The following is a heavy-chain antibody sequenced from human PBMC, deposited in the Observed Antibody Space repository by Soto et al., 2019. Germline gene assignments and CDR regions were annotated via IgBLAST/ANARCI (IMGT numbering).Heavy chain of an antibody. J-gene: IGHJ4*02. CDR3: ARHIAVPTTRGFDY. Sequence: QVQLQESGPGLVKPSGTLSLTCAVSGASISSTNWWSWVRQAPGEGLEGMGEIFHSGTTTYNPSLKSRVIISMDTSTNQLSLRLDSVTAADTAVYFCARHIAVPTTRGFDYWGQGTLVTVSS. V-gene: IGHV4-4*02. D-gene: IGHD2-15*01. CDR1: GASISSTNW. CDR2: IFHSGTT.